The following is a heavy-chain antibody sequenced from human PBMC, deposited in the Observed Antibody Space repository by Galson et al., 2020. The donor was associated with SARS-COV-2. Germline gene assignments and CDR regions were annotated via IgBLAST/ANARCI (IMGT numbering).Heavy chain of an antibody. J-gene: IGHJ4*02. CDR1: GFSSGSFG. CDR3: ARENWGSSDY. Sequence: GGSLRLSCAASGFSSGSFGMHWVRQPPGKGLEWVTLIWRDGSKKFYTDSVKGRFTISRDNSKNTLYVQMNSLRAEDTAVYYCARENWGSSDYWGQGTQVTVSS. D-gene: IGHD7-27*01. CDR2: IWRDGSKK. V-gene: IGHV3-33*01.